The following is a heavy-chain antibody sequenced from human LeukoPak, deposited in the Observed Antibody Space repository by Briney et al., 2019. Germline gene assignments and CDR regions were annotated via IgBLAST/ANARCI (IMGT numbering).Heavy chain of an antibody. CDR3: ARRRPYGSGSYYRPQQYYFDY. CDR2: IYSGGST. V-gene: IGHV3-66*04. Sequence: GGSLRLSCAASGFTVSSNYMSWVRQAPGKGLEWVSVIYSGGSTYYADSVKGRFTISRDNSKNTLYLQMNSLRAEDTAVYYCARRRPYGSGSYYRPQQYYFDYWGQGTLVTVSS. CDR1: GFTVSSNY. J-gene: IGHJ4*02. D-gene: IGHD3-10*01.